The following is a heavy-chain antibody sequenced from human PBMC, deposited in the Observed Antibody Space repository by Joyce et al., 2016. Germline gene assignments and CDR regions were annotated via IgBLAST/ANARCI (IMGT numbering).Heavy chain of an antibody. CDR2: ISSSSSTI. V-gene: IGHV3-48*01. Sequence: ELQLVESRGGLAQPGGFLRLSCVASGFTFSTFSMNCVGQAPGKGLEWVSYISSSSSTIVYADAVKGRFTISRNRAKNSLYLQMISLRAEDTAVYYCARDRKWLGDFDYWGQGTLVTVSS. J-gene: IGHJ4*02. CDR1: GFTFSTFS. D-gene: IGHD6-19*01. CDR3: ARDRKWLGDFDY.